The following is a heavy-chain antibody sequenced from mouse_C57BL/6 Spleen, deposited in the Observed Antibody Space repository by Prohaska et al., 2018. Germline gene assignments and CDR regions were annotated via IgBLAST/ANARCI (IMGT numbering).Heavy chain of an antibody. Sequence: QVQLQQPGAELVMPGASVKLSCKASGYTFTSTSMHWVKQRPGQGLEWNGEIDPADSYTNYNQRFKGKATXTVDKSSSTAYMQLSSLTSEDSAVYYCARGSSYWYFDVWGTGTTVTVSS. CDR1: GYTFTSTS. J-gene: IGHJ1*03. CDR2: IDPADSYT. D-gene: IGHD1-1*01. V-gene: IGHV1-69*01. CDR3: ARGSSYWYFDV.